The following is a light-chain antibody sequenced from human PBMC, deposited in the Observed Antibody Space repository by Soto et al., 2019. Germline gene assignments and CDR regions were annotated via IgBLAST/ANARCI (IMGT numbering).Light chain of an antibody. CDR2: DAS. CDR1: QSVGTY. CDR3: HQRYNWPFT. Sequence: EIVLTQSPATLSLSPGERATLSCRASQSVGTYLAWYQQKPGQPPRLLMYDASNRAAGIPARFSGSGAGTDFALTISTLEPEDFAVYCCHQRYNWPFTFGPGTKVDIK. J-gene: IGKJ3*01. V-gene: IGKV3-11*01.